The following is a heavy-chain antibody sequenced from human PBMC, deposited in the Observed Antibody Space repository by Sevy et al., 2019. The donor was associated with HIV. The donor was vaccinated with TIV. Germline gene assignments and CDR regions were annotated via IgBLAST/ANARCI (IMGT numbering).Heavy chain of an antibody. D-gene: IGHD2-15*01. Sequence: GESLKISCAASGFTFSSYAMNWVRQAPGKGLEWVSSINAISSNIYYAVSVKGRFTISRDNAENSLYLQMNSVRAEDTAVYYCARDLFSGGNAVYRYWGQGTLVTVSS. CDR2: INAISSNI. V-gene: IGHV3-21*01. CDR3: ARDLFSGGNAVYRY. J-gene: IGHJ4*02. CDR1: GFTFSSYA.